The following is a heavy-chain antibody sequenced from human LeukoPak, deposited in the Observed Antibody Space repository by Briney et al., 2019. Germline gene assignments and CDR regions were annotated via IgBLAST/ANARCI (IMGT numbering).Heavy chain of an antibody. CDR1: GYTFTGYY. CDR2: INPNSGGT. V-gene: IGHV1-2*02. Sequence: GASVKVSCKASGYTFTGYYMHWVRQAPGQGLEWTGWINPNSGGTNYAQKFQGRVTMTRDTSISTAYMELSRLRSDDTAVYYCARGLGEEDFWSGYSLDYYYYYMDVWGKGTTVTVSS. CDR3: ARGLGEEDFWSGYSLDYYYYYMDV. D-gene: IGHD3-3*01. J-gene: IGHJ6*03.